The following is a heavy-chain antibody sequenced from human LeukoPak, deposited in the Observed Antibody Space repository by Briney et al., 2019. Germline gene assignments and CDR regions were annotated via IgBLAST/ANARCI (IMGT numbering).Heavy chain of an antibody. CDR3: ARDLGTVTTIYYFDY. CDR1: GYTFTSYG. CDR2: ISAYNGNT. J-gene: IGHJ4*02. D-gene: IGHD4-17*01. V-gene: IGHV1-18*01. Sequence: ASVKVSCKASGYTFTSYGISWVRLAPGQGLEWMGWISAYNGNTNYAQKLQGRVTMTTDTSTSTAYMELRSLRSDDTAVYYCARDLGTVTTIYYFDYWGQGTLVTVSS.